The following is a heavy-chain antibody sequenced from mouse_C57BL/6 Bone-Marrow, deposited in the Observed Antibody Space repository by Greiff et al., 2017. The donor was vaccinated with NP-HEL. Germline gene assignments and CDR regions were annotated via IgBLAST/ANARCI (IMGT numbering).Heavy chain of an antibody. CDR1: GFTFSSYG. CDR2: ISSGGSYT. V-gene: IGHV5-6*01. CDR3: ARHGVTTEYYFDY. D-gene: IGHD2-2*01. J-gene: IGHJ2*01. Sequence: EVQRVESGGDLVKPGGSLKLSCAASGFTFSSYGMSWVRQTPDKRLEWVATISSGGSYTYYPDSVKGRFTISRDNAKNTLYLQMSSLKSEDTAMYYCARHGVTTEYYFDYWGQGTTLTVSS.